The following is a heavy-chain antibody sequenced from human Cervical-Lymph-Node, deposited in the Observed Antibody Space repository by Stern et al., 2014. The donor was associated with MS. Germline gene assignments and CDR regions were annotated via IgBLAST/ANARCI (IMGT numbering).Heavy chain of an antibody. D-gene: IGHD3-22*01. CDR3: ARGYDSSGFYTYFQH. Sequence: QVQLMQSGGGVVQPGRSLRLSCAASGFTFSSYGMHWVRQAPGKGLEWVAVIWYDGSNKYYADSVQGRFTISRHNSKNTLYLQMNSLRAEDTAVYYCARGYDSSGFYTYFQHWGQGTLITVSS. V-gene: IGHV3-33*01. CDR2: IWYDGSNK. CDR1: GFTFSSYG. J-gene: IGHJ1*01.